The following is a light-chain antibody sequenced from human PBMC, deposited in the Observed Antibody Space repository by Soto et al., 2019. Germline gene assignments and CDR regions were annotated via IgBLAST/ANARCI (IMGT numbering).Light chain of an antibody. CDR1: NIGSKS. J-gene: IGLJ3*02. CDR2: YDR. CDR3: QVWDSSSVQGV. V-gene: IGLV3-21*04. Sequence: SYELAQPPSVSVAPGKTASITCGGNNIGSKSVLWYQQKAGQAPVLVIYYDRYRPSGIPERFSGSNSGNTATLTISRVEDGDEADYYCQVWDSSSVQGVFGGGTKLTVL.